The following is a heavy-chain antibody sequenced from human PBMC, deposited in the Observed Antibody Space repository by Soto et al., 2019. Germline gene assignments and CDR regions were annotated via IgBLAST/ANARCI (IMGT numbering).Heavy chain of an antibody. J-gene: IGHJ4*02. D-gene: IGHD6-19*01. CDR1: GGTFSSYA. CDR2: IIPIFGTA. V-gene: IGHV1-69*13. CDR3: ARVSSVAELATPNDY. Sequence: SVKVSGKASGGTFSSYAISWVRQAPGQGLEWMGGIIPIFGTANYAQKFQGRVTITADESTSTAYMELSSLRSEDTAVYYCARVSSVAELATPNDYWGQGTLVTVSS.